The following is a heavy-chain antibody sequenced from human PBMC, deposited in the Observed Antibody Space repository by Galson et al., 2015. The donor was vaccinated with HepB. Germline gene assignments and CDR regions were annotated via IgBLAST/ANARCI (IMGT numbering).Heavy chain of an antibody. D-gene: IGHD6-13*01. V-gene: IGHV3-30*03. Sequence: SLRLSCAASGFTFSTYGMHWVRQAPGKGLEWVALISYDGSNKYYADSVKGRFTISRDNSKNTMYLQMNSLRAEDTAVYYCARTHRGYSSSYNVVFYYYGMDVWGQGTTVTVSS. J-gene: IGHJ6*02. CDR3: ARTHRGYSSSYNVVFYYYGMDV. CDR2: ISYDGSNK. CDR1: GFTFSTYG.